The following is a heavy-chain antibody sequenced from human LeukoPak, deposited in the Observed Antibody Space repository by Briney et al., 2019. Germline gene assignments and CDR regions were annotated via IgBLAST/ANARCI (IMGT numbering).Heavy chain of an antibody. Sequence: GESLKISCKGSGYSLTSYWIGWVRQMPGKGLEWMGIIYPGDSDTRYSPSFQGQVTISADKSISTAYLQWSSLKASDTAMYYCARHPVEYSSSSGWFDPWGQGTLVTVSS. V-gene: IGHV5-51*01. CDR1: GYSLTSYW. D-gene: IGHD6-6*01. J-gene: IGHJ5*02. CDR3: ARHPVEYSSSSGWFDP. CDR2: IYPGDSDT.